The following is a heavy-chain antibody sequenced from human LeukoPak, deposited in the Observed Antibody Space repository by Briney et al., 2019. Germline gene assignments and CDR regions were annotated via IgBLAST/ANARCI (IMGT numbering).Heavy chain of an antibody. CDR2: ISGSGGST. CDR1: GFTFSSYT. V-gene: IGHV3-23*01. D-gene: IGHD6-19*01. Sequence: PGGSLRLSCAASGFTFSSYTMSWVRQAPGKGLEWVSAISGSGGSTYYADSVKGRFTISRDNSKNTLYLQMNSLRAEDTAVYYCAKVRVAGHDAFDIWGQGTMVTVSS. J-gene: IGHJ3*02. CDR3: AKVRVAGHDAFDI.